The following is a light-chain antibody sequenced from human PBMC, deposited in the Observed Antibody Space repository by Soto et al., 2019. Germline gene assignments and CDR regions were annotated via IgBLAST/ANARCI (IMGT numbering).Light chain of an antibody. J-gene: IGKJ4*01. CDR3: QQYNQWPLT. Sequence: ETVMTQSPATLPVSPGERATLSCRAGQSVNSYLAWYQQKPGQAPTLLIRGASARATRIPARFSGSGSGTEFTLTISGLQAEDFAVYYCQQYNQWPLTFGGGTKVEI. CDR2: GAS. CDR1: QSVNSY. V-gene: IGKV3-15*01.